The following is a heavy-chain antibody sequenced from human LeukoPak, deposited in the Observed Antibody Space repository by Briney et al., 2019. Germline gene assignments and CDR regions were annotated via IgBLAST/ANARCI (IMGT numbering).Heavy chain of an antibody. CDR1: GGSISSYY. V-gene: IGHV4-59*01. CDR3: ARVTQAAPDAFDI. Sequence: SETLSLTCTVSGGSISSYYWSWIRQPPGKGLEWIGYIYYSGSTNYNSSLKSRVTISVDTSKNQFSLKLSSVTAADTAVYYCARVTQAAPDAFDIWGQGTMVTVSS. D-gene: IGHD2-15*01. J-gene: IGHJ3*02. CDR2: IYYSGST.